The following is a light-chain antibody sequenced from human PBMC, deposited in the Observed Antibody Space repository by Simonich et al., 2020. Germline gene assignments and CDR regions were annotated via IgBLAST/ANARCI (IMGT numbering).Light chain of an antibody. CDR1: QSVSSSY. V-gene: IGKV3D-20*01. CDR3: QQYYSTPWT. Sequence: EIVLTQSPGTLSLSPGERATLSCRASQSVSSSYLPWYQQKPGLAPRLLIYDASSRATGIPDRFSGSGSVTDFTLTISSLQDEDVAVYYCQQYYSTPWTFGQGTKVEIK. CDR2: DAS. J-gene: IGKJ1*01.